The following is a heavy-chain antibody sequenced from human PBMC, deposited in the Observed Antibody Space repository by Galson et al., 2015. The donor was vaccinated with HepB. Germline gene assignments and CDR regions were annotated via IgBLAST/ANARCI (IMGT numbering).Heavy chain of an antibody. V-gene: IGHV3-30*04. CDR1: GFTFSNYA. CDR2: ISYDGKIE. CDR3: ARDAGRSGGGWFDP. D-gene: IGHD1-26*01. Sequence: SLRLSCAASGFTFSNYAMNWVRQAPGKGLEWVAVISYDGKIESYADSVKGRFTISRDNFKNTLYLQMSSLRVEDTAVYYCARDAGRSGGGWFDPWGQGALVIVSS. J-gene: IGHJ5*02.